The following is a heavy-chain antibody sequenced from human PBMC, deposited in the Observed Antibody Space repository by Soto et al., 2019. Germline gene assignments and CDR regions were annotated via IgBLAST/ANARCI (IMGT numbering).Heavy chain of an antibody. Sequence: QVQLVQSGAEVKKPGASVKVSCKASGYTFTSYDINWVRQATGQGLEWMGWMNPNSGNTGYAQKFQGRVTMTRNTSTSTAYMELSSLRSEDTAVYYCAARYCISTSCYASSDYYYGMDVWGQGTTVTVSS. D-gene: IGHD2-2*01. CDR2: MNPNSGNT. J-gene: IGHJ6*02. CDR1: GYTFTSYD. V-gene: IGHV1-8*01. CDR3: AARYCISTSCYASSDYYYGMDV.